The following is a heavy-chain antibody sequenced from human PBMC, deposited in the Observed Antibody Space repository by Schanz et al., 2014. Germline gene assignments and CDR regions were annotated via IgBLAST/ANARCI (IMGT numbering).Heavy chain of an antibody. CDR3: ARGYGDSPTDF. V-gene: IGHV1-3*01. Sequence: QVQLVQSWAEVKGPGASVKVSCKASGYSFISHAIHWVRQAPGQRLEWMGWINAANGNTGYAQKFQGRVTITADRSTSTAYMELSSLRSEDTAVYYCARGYGDSPTDFWGQGTLVTVSS. D-gene: IGHD4-17*01. CDR2: INAANGNT. CDR1: GYSFISHA. J-gene: IGHJ4*02.